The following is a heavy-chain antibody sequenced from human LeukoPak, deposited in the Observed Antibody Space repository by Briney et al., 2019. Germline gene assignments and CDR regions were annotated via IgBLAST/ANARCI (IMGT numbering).Heavy chain of an antibody. CDR3: AKLGYCGGGSCYELYWFDP. J-gene: IGHJ5*02. Sequence: GGSLRLSCAASGFTFSSYAMSWVRQAPGKGLEWVSSISGSGVSTYYADSVKGRLTISRDNSKNTLYLQMNSLRAEDTAVYYCAKLGYCGGGSCYELYWFDPWGQGTLVTVSS. CDR1: GFTFSSYA. V-gene: IGHV3-23*01. D-gene: IGHD2-15*01. CDR2: ISGSGVST.